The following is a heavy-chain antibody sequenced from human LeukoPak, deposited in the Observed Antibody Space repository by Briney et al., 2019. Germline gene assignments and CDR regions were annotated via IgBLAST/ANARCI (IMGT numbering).Heavy chain of an antibody. Sequence: SVKVSCKASGGTFSSYAISWVRQAPGQGLEWMGGIIPILGTANYAQKFQGRVTITADESTSTAYMELSSLRSEDTAVYYCASSSRWLQAFDYWGQGTLVTVSS. D-gene: IGHD5-24*01. CDR1: GGTFSSYA. V-gene: IGHV1-69*13. CDR3: ASSSRWLQAFDY. J-gene: IGHJ4*02. CDR2: IIPILGTA.